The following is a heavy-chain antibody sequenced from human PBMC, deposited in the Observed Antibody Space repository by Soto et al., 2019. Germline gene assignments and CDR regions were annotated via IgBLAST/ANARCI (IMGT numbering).Heavy chain of an antibody. D-gene: IGHD3-3*02. J-gene: IGHJ6*02. CDR3: ASSFLANPHYYYSGMDV. CDR1: GGSFSGYY. CDR2: INHSGST. Sequence: SETLSLTCAVYGGSFSGYYWSWIRQPPGKGLEWIGEINHSGSTNYNPSLKSRVTISVDTSKNQFSLKLSSVTAADTAVYYCASSFLANPHYYYSGMDVRGQGTTVTVSS. V-gene: IGHV4-34*01.